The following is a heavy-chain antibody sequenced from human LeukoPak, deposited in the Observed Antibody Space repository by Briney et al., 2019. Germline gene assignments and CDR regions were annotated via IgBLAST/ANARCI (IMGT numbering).Heavy chain of an antibody. J-gene: IGHJ5*02. Sequence: SETLSLTCTVSGGSISSYYWSWIRQPPGKGLEWIGYIYYSGSTNYNPSLKSRVTISVDTSKNQFSLKLSSVTAADTTVYYCARGPYSSGWFSGWFDPWGQGTLVTVSS. D-gene: IGHD6-19*01. CDR1: GGSISSYY. CDR3: ARGPYSSGWFSGWFDP. V-gene: IGHV4-59*01. CDR2: IYYSGST.